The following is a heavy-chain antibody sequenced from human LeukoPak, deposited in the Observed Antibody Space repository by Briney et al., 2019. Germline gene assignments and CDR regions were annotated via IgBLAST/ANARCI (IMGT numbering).Heavy chain of an antibody. V-gene: IGHV3-23*01. CDR1: GFTFSSYG. Sequence: GGSLRLSCAASGFTFSSYGMNWVRQAPGQGLEWVSAISDSGGSTYYADSVKGRFTISRDNSKNTLYLQMNSLRAEDTAVYYCAKPQEYSAYDYYFDFWGQGTLVTVSS. CDR3: AKPQEYSAYDYYFDF. CDR2: ISDSGGST. J-gene: IGHJ4*02. D-gene: IGHD5-12*01.